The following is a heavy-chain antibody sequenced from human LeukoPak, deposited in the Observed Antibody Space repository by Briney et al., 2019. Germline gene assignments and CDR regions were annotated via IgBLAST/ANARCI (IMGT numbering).Heavy chain of an antibody. CDR2: ITSSSSYI. V-gene: IGHV3-21*06. CDR1: GFTFSSHG. D-gene: IGHD1-26*01. Sequence: PGGSLRLSCTASGFTFSSHGMHWVRQAPGKGPEWVSSITSSSSYIYYADSVKGRFTISRDNAKNSLYLQMDSLRVEDTAVYYCARDPYSGSYGPYYYYYMDVWGKGTTVTISS. J-gene: IGHJ6*03. CDR3: ARDPYSGSYGPYYYYYMDV.